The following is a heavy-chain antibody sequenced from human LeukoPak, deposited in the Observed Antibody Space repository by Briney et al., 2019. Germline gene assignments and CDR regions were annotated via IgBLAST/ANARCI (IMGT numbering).Heavy chain of an antibody. D-gene: IGHD3-22*01. J-gene: IGHJ5*02. CDR3: ARDGRYFDSSAPTFGNWFDP. CDR1: GGSINSYY. V-gene: IGHV4-4*07. CDR2: IYTSGST. Sequence: PSETLSLTCTVSGGSINSYYWNWIRQPAGKGLEWIGLIYTSGSTNYNPSLKSRVTMSVDTSKNQFSLKLSSVTAADTAVYYCARDGRYFDSSAPTFGNWFDPWGQGTLVTVSS.